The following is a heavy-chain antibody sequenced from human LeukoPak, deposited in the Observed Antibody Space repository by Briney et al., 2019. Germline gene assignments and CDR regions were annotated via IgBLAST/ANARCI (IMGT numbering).Heavy chain of an antibody. Sequence: PLETLSLTCTVSGGSISSGGYYWSWIRQHPGKGLEWIGYIYYSGSTYYNPSLKSRVTISVDTSKNQFSLKLSSVTAADTAVYYCARDRSGYFDLWGRGTLVTVSS. CDR3: ARDRSGYFDL. J-gene: IGHJ2*01. CDR1: GGSISSGGYY. CDR2: IYYSGST. D-gene: IGHD1-26*01. V-gene: IGHV4-31*03.